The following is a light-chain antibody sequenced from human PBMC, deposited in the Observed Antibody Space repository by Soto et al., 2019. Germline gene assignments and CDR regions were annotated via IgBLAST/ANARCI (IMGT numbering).Light chain of an antibody. J-gene: IGKJ1*01. Sequence: AIKMTQSPSSLSASVGDRVTITCRASQYIRNDLGWYQQKPGKAPKLLIFAASSLQSGVPSRFSGSGSGTDFTLTISCLQPEDCATYYCLQDYDYPRTFGQGTKVEIK. CDR1: QYIRND. V-gene: IGKV1-6*01. CDR2: AAS. CDR3: LQDYDYPRT.